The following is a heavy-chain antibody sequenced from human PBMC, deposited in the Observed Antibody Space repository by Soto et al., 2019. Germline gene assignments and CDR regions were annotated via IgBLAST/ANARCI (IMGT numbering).Heavy chain of an antibody. CDR2: ISGSGDST. D-gene: IGHD6-19*01. J-gene: IGHJ4*02. CDR3: AGRSSGWYFDY. CDR1: GFTFSGYA. Sequence: EVQLLESGGGLVQPGGSLRLSCAASGFTFSGYAMNWVRQAPGKGLEWVSVISGSGDSTYYADSVKGRLTISRDNSKNTLYLQMNSLRAKDTAVYYCAGRSSGWYFDYWGQGALVSVSS. V-gene: IGHV3-23*01.